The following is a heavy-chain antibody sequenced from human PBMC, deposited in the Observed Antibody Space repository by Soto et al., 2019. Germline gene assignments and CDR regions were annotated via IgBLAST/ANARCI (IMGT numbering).Heavy chain of an antibody. D-gene: IGHD3-3*01. CDR3: ARDPPLTKNEFGSGYYLGAFAI. Sequence: ASVKVSCKASGYTFTSYGISWVRQAPGQGLEWMGWISAYNGNTNYAQKLQGRVTMTTDTSTSTAYMELRSLRSDDTAVYYCARDPPLTKNEFGSGYYLGAFAIWGQGTMVTVSS. CDR1: GYTFTSYG. V-gene: IGHV1-18*01. CDR2: ISAYNGNT. J-gene: IGHJ3*02.